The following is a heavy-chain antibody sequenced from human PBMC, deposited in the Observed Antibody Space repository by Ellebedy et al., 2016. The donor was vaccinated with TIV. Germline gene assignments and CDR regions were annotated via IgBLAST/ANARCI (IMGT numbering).Heavy chain of an antibody. J-gene: IGHJ4*02. CDR2: IYYSGST. D-gene: IGHD2-15*01. V-gene: IGHV4-39*01. CDR1: GGSISSSSYY. CDR3: ARLHLGYCSGGSCYPEMAGRYYFDY. Sequence: SETLSLTXTVSGGSISSSSYYWGCIRQPPGKGLEWIGSIYYSGSTYYNPSLKSRVTISVDTSKNQFSLKLSSVTAADTAVYYCARLHLGYCSGGSCYPEMAGRYYFDYWGQGALVTVSS.